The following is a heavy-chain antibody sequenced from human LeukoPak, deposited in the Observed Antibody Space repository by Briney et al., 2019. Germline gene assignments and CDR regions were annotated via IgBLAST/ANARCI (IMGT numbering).Heavy chain of an antibody. V-gene: IGHV3-53*01. Sequence: PGGSLRLSCAASGFTVSSNYMSWVRQAPGKGLEWVSVLYGGGATFYSDSVKGRFTISRDNSKNTLYLQMNSLTAEGTAIYYCARASTIGAAGLFDYWGQGALVTVSS. D-gene: IGHD6-13*01. CDR1: GFTVSSNY. CDR3: ARASTIGAAGLFDY. J-gene: IGHJ4*02. CDR2: LYGGGAT.